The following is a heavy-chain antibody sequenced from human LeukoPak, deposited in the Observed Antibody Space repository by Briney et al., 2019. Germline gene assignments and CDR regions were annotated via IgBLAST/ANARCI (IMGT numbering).Heavy chain of an antibody. J-gene: IGHJ3*02. Sequence: GGSLRLSCAASGFTFSSYAMHWVRQAPGKGLEWVAFIRYDGSNKYYADSVKGRFTISRDNSKNTLYLQMNSLRAEDTAVYYCAKSALWFGELPHDAFDIWGQGTMVTVSS. D-gene: IGHD3-10*01. CDR2: IRYDGSNK. CDR3: AKSALWFGELPHDAFDI. CDR1: GFTFSSYA. V-gene: IGHV3-30*02.